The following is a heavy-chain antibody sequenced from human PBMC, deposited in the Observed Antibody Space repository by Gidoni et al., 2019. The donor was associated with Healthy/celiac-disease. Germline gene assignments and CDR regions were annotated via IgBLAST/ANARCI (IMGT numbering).Heavy chain of an antibody. J-gene: IGHJ3*01. CDR2: IDSGGRT. V-gene: IGHV3-66*02. Sequence: EVQLVESGGGLVQPGGSLRLSCAASGFTVSSNYMSWVRQAPGKGLEWVSVIDSGGRTYYADSVKGRFTISRDNSKNTLYLQMNSLRAEDTAVYYCAREMPRETCWSDWGQGTMVTVSS. D-gene: IGHD3-16*01. CDR1: GFTVSSNY. CDR3: AREMPRETCWSD.